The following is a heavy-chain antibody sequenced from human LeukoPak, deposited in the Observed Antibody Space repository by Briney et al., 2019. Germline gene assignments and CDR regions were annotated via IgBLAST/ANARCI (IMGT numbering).Heavy chain of an antibody. CDR2: ISSRSSYI. Sequence: GGSLRLSCAASGFTFSSYSMNWVRQGPGKGLEWVSSISSRSSYIYYADSVKGRFTISRDNAKNSLYLQMNSLRAEDTAVYYCARDYRHSSGWYYYYYGMDVWGQGTTVTVSS. CDR3: ARDYRHSSGWYYYYYGMDV. D-gene: IGHD6-19*01. CDR1: GFTFSSYS. J-gene: IGHJ6*02. V-gene: IGHV3-21*01.